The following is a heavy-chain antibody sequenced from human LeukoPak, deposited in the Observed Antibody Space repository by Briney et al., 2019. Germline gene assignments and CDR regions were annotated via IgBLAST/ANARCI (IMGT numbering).Heavy chain of an antibody. J-gene: IGHJ4*02. CDR1: GGSFSGYY. CDR2: INHSGST. D-gene: IGHD1-1*01. CDR3: TQGARWIIDY. V-gene: IGHV4-34*01. Sequence: PSETLSLTCAVYGGSFSGYYWSWIRQPPGKGLEWIGEINHSGSTNYNPSLKSRVTISVDTSKNQFSLKLRSVTAADTAVYYCTQGARWIIDYWGQGILVSVSS.